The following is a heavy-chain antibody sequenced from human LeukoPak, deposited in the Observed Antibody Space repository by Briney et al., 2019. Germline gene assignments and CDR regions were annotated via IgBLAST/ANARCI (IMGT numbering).Heavy chain of an antibody. CDR3: ARDGYSGSDAL. CDR1: GYSISSGYY. J-gene: IGHJ4*02. V-gene: IGHV4-38-2*02. CDR2: IFHTGST. D-gene: IGHD5-12*01. Sequence: SETLSLTCTVSGYSISSGYYWAWIRQPPGKGLEGIGSIFHTGSTYHNPSLKSRVTISVDTSKIQFSLNLSSVTAADTAIYYCARDGYSGSDALWGQGTLVTVSS.